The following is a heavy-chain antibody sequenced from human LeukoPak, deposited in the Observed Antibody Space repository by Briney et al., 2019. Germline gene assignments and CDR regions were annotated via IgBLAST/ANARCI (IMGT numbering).Heavy chain of an antibody. CDR3: ARGPMATIDY. Sequence: SETLSLTCTVSGGSISSYYWSWIRQPPGKGLEWIGYIYYSGSTNYNPSLKSRVTISVDTSKNQFSLKLSSVTAADTAVYHCARGPMATIDYWGQGTLVTVSS. CDR2: IYYSGST. D-gene: IGHD5-24*01. CDR1: GGSISSYY. J-gene: IGHJ4*02. V-gene: IGHV4-59*01.